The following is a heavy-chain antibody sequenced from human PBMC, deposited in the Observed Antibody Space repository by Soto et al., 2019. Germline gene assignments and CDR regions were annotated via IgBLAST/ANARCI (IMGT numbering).Heavy chain of an antibody. D-gene: IGHD4-17*01. CDR1: GFTFSSYG. Sequence: QVQLVESGGGVVQPGRSLRLSCAASGFTFSSYGMHWVRQAPGKGLEWVAVIWYDGSNKYYADSVKGRFTISRDNSKNTMYLQMNSLRAEDRAVYYCARSSYGGNSFDYWGQGTLVTVSS. CDR3: ARSSYGGNSFDY. J-gene: IGHJ4*02. CDR2: IWYDGSNK. V-gene: IGHV3-33*01.